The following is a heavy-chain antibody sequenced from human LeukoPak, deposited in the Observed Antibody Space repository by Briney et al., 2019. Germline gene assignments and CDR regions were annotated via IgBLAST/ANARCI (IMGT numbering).Heavy chain of an antibody. CDR1: GYTFTSYG. CDR3: ARVHSSGWYEY. CDR2: ISVYNGNT. J-gene: IGHJ4*02. V-gene: IGHV1-18*01. D-gene: IGHD6-19*01. Sequence: ASVKVSCKASGYTFTSYGINWVRQAPGQGLEWMGWISVYNGNTNYAQRLQGRVTMTRDTSTSTVYMELSSLRSEDTAVYYCARVHSSGWYEYWGQGTLVTVSS.